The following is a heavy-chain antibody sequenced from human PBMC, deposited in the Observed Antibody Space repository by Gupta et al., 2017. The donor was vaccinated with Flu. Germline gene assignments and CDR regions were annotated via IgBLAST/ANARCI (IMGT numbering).Heavy chain of an antibody. J-gene: IGHJ4*02. Sequence: MHWVRQVPGKGLVWVARIHSDGATYADFVKDRFTISRDNAKNTVYLQMNSLRVEDTAVYYCSRWDFVTGGRDWGQGTLVTVSS. CDR2: IHSDGA. V-gene: IGHV3-74*03. D-gene: IGHD3-16*01. CDR3: SRWDFVTGGRD.